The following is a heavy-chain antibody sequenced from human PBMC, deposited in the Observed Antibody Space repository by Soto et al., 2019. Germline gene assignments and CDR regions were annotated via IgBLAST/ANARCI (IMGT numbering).Heavy chain of an antibody. CDR3: TGAERPDTAYFSLY. CDR1: ACNLDDFA. V-gene: IGHV3-49*03. CDR2: ITNQTYHETP. Sequence: SLRLSCTGSACNLDDFAINWFRQAQGKGLEWVGLITNQTYHETPEYAVAVNGRFTISGDTSNGVAYLQMSSLRVDDSPLYYFTGAERPDTAYFSLYWGEGTPVTVSS. J-gene: IGHJ4*02. D-gene: IGHD2-8*01.